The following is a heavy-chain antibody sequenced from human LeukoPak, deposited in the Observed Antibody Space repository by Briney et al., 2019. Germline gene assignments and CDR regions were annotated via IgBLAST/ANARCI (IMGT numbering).Heavy chain of an antibody. CDR2: INPNSGGT. CDR3: ARLSGEQLWSGMVY. CDR1: GYTFTGYY. Sequence: GASVKVSCKASGYTFTGYYMHWVRQAPGQGLEWMGWINPNSGGTNYAQKFQGRVTMTRDTSISTAYMELSRLRSDDTAVYYCARLSGEQLWSGMVYWGQGTLVTVSS. D-gene: IGHD6-6*01. V-gene: IGHV1-2*02. J-gene: IGHJ4*02.